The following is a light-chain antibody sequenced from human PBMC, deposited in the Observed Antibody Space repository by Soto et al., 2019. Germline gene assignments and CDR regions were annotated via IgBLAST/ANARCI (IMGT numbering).Light chain of an antibody. CDR1: SSDVGGYNS. Sequence: QSALTQPASVSGSPGQSITISCTGTSSDVGGYNSVSWFQQHPSKAPILIIYEVSHRPSGVSIRFSGSKSGNTASLTISGLQAEDEADYYCNSYRHSTTLVFGTGTKLTVL. J-gene: IGLJ1*01. CDR3: NSYRHSTTLV. CDR2: EVS. V-gene: IGLV2-14*01.